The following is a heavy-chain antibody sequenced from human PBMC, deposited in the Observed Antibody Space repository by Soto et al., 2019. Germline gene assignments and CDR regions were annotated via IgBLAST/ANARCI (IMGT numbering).Heavy chain of an antibody. J-gene: IGHJ6*02. CDR1: GGSISSGGYS. Sequence: SETLSLTCAASGGSISSGGYSWSWIRQPPGKGLEWIGYIYHSGSTYYNPSLKSRVTISVDRSENQFSLKLSSVTAADTAVYYCARASSWGFYYYYYGMDVWGQGTTVTVSS. CDR3: ARASSWGFYYYYYGMDV. V-gene: IGHV4-30-2*01. D-gene: IGHD6-13*01. CDR2: IYHSGST.